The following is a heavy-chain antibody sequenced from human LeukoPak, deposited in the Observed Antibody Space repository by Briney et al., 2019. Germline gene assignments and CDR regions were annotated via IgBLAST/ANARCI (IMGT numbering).Heavy chain of an antibody. Sequence: GRSLRLSCAASGFTFDDYAMHWVRQAPGKGLEGVSGISWNSGSIGYADSVKGRFTISRDNAKNSLYLQMNSLRAEDTALYYCAKDPRSYGSGSFDWYFDLWGRGTLVTVSS. CDR2: ISWNSGSI. CDR3: AKDPRSYGSGSFDWYFDL. V-gene: IGHV3-9*01. J-gene: IGHJ2*01. CDR1: GFTFDDYA. D-gene: IGHD3-10*01.